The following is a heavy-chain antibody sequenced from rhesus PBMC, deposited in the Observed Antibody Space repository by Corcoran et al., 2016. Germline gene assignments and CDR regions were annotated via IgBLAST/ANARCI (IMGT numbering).Heavy chain of an antibody. Sequence: QVQLVQSGAEVKKPGSSVKVSCKASGYTFTDYYMHWVRQAPRQGLEWMGWINPYNDNTKYAQKFQGRVTMTRDTSTSTAYMELSSLRSEDTAVYYCARGPGYCTGSGCYADWYFDLWGPGTPITISS. D-gene: IGHD2-21*01. J-gene: IGHJ2*01. CDR2: INPYNDNT. V-gene: IGHV1S2*01. CDR1: GYTFTDYY. CDR3: ARGPGYCTGSGCYADWYFDL.